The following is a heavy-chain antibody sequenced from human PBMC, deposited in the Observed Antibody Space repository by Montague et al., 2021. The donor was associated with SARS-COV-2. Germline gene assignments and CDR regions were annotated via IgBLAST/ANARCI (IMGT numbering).Heavy chain of an antibody. CDR3: AGQRRYQLPITIFGVVMADAFDI. D-gene: IGHD3-3*01. CDR1: GGSISSYY. CDR2: IYYSGRT. J-gene: IGHJ3*02. Sequence: SETLSLTCTVSGGSISSYYWSWIRQPPGKGLEWIGYIYYSGRTNYNPSLKSGVTISVDTSKNQFSLKLSSVTATATAGYYCAGQRRYQLPITIFGVVMADAFDIWGQGTMVTVSS. V-gene: IGHV4-59*08.